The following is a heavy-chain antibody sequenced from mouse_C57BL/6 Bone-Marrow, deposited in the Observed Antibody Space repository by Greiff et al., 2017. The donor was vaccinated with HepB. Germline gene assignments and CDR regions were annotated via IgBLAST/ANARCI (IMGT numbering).Heavy chain of an antibody. CDR1: GYSFTSYY. Sequence: QVQLQQSGPELVKPGASVKISCKASGYSFTSYYIHWVKQRPGQGLEWIGWIYPGSGNTKYNEKFKGKATLTADTSSSTAYMQLSSLTSEDSAVYYCARGWLLPYWYFDVWGTGTTVTVSS. CDR3: ARGWLLPYWYFDV. J-gene: IGHJ1*03. V-gene: IGHV1-66*01. CDR2: IYPGSGNT. D-gene: IGHD2-3*01.